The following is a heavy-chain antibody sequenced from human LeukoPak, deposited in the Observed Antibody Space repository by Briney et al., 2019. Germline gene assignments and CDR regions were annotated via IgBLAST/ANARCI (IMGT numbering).Heavy chain of an antibody. D-gene: IGHD5-24*01. CDR3: ARETPRRGETRDGYR. CDR1: GFIFKKYW. V-gene: IGHV3-7*01. Sequence: GESLRLSCAASGFIFKKYWMNWVRHVPGKGLECLSNIKEDGSETYYADSVKGRFTISRDNPKNLLFLQINSLRVEDTAVYYCARETPRRGETRDGYRWGQGTVVTVSS. J-gene: IGHJ4*02. CDR2: IKEDGSET.